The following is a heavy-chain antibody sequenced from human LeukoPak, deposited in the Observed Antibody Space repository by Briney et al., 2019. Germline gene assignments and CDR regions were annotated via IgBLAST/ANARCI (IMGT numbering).Heavy chain of an antibody. CDR2: IYSGGST. CDR1: GFTVSSNY. J-gene: IGHJ5*02. Sequence: GGSLRLSCAASGFTVSSNYMSWVRQAPGKGLEWVSVIYSGGSTYYADSVKGRFTISRDNAENSLYLQMNSLRAEDTAVYYCARDRSGVTFGGVGPFFDPWGQGTLVTVSS. V-gene: IGHV3-66*01. D-gene: IGHD3-16*01. CDR3: ARDRSGVTFGGVGPFFDP.